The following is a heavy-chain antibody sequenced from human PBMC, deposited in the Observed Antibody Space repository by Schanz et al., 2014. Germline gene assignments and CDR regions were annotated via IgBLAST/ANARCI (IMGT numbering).Heavy chain of an antibody. CDR3: ARGRGFYDY. D-gene: IGHD3-10*01. CDR1: GGTFSTYT. Sequence: QVQLVQSGAEVKKPGSSVKVSCKASGGTFSTYTISWVRQAPGQGLEWMGRIIPILGLAKYEQKFQDKVTITADTSTTTAYMELSGLRSEDTAVYYCARGRGFYDYWGQGTLVTVSS. J-gene: IGHJ4*02. V-gene: IGHV1-69*02. CDR2: IIPILGLA.